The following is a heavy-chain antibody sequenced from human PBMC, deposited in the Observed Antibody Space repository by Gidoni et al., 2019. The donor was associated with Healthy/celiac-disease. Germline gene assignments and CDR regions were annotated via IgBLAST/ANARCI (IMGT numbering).Heavy chain of an antibody. CDR2: ISSSGSTI. CDR3: ARYRRLYCSSTSCYRVYYYYYGMDV. CDR1: GFTFSDYY. D-gene: IGHD2-2*02. Sequence: QVQLVESGGGLVKPGGSLRLSCAASGFTFSDYYMSWLRQAPGKGLEWVSYISSSGSTIYYADSVKGRCTISRDNAKNSLYLQMNSLRAEDTAVYYCARYRRLYCSSTSCYRVYYYYYGMDVWGQGTTVTVSS. V-gene: IGHV3-11*01. J-gene: IGHJ6*02.